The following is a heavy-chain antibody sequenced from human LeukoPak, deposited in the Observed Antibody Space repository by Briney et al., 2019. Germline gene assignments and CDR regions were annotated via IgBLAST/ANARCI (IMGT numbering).Heavy chain of an antibody. CDR1: GYSISSGYY. D-gene: IGHD6-6*01. J-gene: IGHJ4*02. CDR3: ARNGYSSSSDY. CDR2: IYHSGST. V-gene: IGHV4-38-2*02. Sequence: SETLSLTCTVSGYSISSGYYWGWIRQPPGKGLEWIGSIYHSGSTYYNPSLKSRVTISVDTSKNKFSLKLSSVTAADTAVYYCARNGYSSSSDYWGQGTLVTVSS.